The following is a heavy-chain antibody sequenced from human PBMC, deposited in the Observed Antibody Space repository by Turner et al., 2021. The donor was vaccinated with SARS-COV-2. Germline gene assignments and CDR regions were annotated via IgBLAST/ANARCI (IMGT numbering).Heavy chain of an antibody. CDR1: GYTFTIYD. D-gene: IGHD6-19*01. CDR2: MNPNSDNT. Sequence: QAQLVQAVAEVKKHGASVKVSCKASGYTFTIYDIYWVRQATGQGREWMGWMNPNSDNTDYEQKFKGRVTMTRNTAIITAYMELSIQRAEDTSVYYGARAAQWTVWFDPWGQGTLVTVSS. V-gene: IGHV1-8*01. CDR3: ARAAQWTVWFDP. J-gene: IGHJ5*02.